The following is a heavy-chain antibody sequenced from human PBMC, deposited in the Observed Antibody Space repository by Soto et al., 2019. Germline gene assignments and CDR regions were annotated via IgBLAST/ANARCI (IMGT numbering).Heavy chain of an antibody. V-gene: IGHV4-59*02. CDR1: GCSVSSYW. D-gene: IGHD3-10*01. Sequence: PSETLSLTCSVSGCSVSSYWWSWIRQPPGKGLEWIGYIYYTGSTNYSPALKGRVTISLDASKSQFSLKLTSVAAADTAVYYCARGPGASDYYFDYWGPGTLVTVSS. CDR2: IYYTGST. J-gene: IGHJ4*02. CDR3: ARGPGASDYYFDY.